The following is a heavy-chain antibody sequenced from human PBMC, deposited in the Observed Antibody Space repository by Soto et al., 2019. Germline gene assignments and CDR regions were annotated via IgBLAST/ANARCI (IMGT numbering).Heavy chain of an antibody. Sequence: PGGSLRLSCAASGFPFSSYSMNWVRQAPGKGLEWVSSISSSSSYIYYADSVKGRFTISRDNAKNSLYLQMNSLRAEDTAVYYCARDFIHEMNWFDPWGQGTLVTVSS. CDR3: ARDFIHEMNWFDP. D-gene: IGHD3-16*02. CDR2: ISSSSSYI. V-gene: IGHV3-21*01. J-gene: IGHJ5*02. CDR1: GFPFSSYS.